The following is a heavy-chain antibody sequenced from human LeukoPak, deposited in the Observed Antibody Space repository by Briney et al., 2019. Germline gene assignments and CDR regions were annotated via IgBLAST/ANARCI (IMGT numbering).Heavy chain of an antibody. CDR2: IKQDGSEK. Sequence: GGSLRLSCAASGFTFSSYWMSWVRQAPGKGLEWVANIKQDGSEKYYVDSVKGRFTISRDNAKNSPYLQMNSLRAEDTAVYYCASNLTVAGTYYYYGMDVWGQGTTVTVSS. CDR3: ASNLTVAGTYYYYGMDV. V-gene: IGHV3-7*01. J-gene: IGHJ6*02. D-gene: IGHD6-19*01. CDR1: GFTFSSYW.